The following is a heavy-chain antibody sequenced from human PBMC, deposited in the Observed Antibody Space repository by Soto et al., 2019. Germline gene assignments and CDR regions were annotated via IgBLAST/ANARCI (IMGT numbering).Heavy chain of an antibody. CDR2: IYYSGST. CDR1: GGSISSGGYY. V-gene: IGHV4-31*03. D-gene: IGHD1-1*01. J-gene: IGHJ5*02. CDR3: ARERGSTTNWFDP. Sequence: QVQLQESGPGLVKPSQTLSLTCTVSGGSISSGGYYWSWIRQHPGKGLEWIGYIYYSGSTYSNPSLKSRVTISVDTSKNQFSLKLSSVTAADTAVYYCARERGSTTNWFDPWGQGTLVTVSS.